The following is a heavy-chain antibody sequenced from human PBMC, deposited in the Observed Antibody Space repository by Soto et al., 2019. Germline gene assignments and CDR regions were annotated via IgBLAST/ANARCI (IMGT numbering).Heavy chain of an antibody. D-gene: IGHD6-13*01. V-gene: IGHV3-53*01. Sequence: GGSLRLSCAASGFTVSSNYMSWVRQAPGKGLEWVSVIYSGGSTYYADSVKGRFTIPRDNSKNTLYLQMNSLRAEDTAVYYCARGQQQLVRSFDYWGQGTLVTVSS. CDR1: GFTVSSNY. CDR2: IYSGGST. CDR3: ARGQQQLVRSFDY. J-gene: IGHJ4*02.